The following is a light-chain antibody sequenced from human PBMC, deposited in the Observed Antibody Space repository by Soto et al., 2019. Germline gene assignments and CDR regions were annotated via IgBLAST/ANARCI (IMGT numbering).Light chain of an antibody. CDR1: SSDVGGYNY. J-gene: IGLJ3*02. CDR3: CSYAGSYTWV. V-gene: IGLV2-11*01. Sequence: QSVLTQHRSVSGSPGQSVTLSCTGTSSDVGGYNYVSWYQQHPGKAPKLMIYDVSKRPSGVPDRFSGSKSGNTASLTISGLQAEDEADYYCCSYAGSYTWVFGGGTKLTVL. CDR2: DVS.